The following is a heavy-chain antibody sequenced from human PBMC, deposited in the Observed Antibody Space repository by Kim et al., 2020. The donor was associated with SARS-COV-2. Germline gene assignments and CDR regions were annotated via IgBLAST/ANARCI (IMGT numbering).Heavy chain of an antibody. CDR1: GGTFSNYV. V-gene: IGHV1-69*13. CDR3: ARQDRRGSGWYKDAFDV. D-gene: IGHD6-19*01. CDR2: IVPVFVTA. J-gene: IGHJ3*01. Sequence: SVKVSCKASGGTFSNYVISWVRQAPGQGLEWMGGIVPVFVTANYAQKFLGRLTITAEESTTTVYMTLNSLTSEDSAVYFCARQDRRGSGWYKDAFDVWGQGTMVTVSS.